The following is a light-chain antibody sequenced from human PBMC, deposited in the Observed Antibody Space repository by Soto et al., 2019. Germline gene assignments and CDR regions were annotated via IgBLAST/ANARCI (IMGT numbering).Light chain of an antibody. J-gene: IGKJ1*01. CDR1: QTISSNY. CDR2: GTS. V-gene: IGKV3-20*01. Sequence: EIVLTQSPGTLSVSPGERATLSCRASQTISSNYLAWYQQKPGQAPSLLIYGTSSRATGIPDRFSGSGSGPDFTLTISRLEPEDSAIYYCQQYVSWTFGQGTKVEI. CDR3: QQYVSWT.